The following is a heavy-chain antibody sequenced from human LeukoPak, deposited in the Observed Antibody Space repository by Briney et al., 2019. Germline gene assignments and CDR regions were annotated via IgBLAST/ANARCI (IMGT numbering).Heavy chain of an antibody. D-gene: IGHD2-2*01. CDR3: ARYCITTGCLGGVDYYGMDV. Sequence: GRSQRLSCAAYGFTLSNFAMSCARQAAGEGLEWVSAISDTTYYADSAKGRFTIPTHNPKNTLYTQLNRLRVENTAVYYCARYCITTGCLGGVDYYGMDVWGKGTTVTVSS. J-gene: IGHJ6*04. CDR1: GFTLSNFA. V-gene: IGHV3-23*01. CDR2: ISDTT.